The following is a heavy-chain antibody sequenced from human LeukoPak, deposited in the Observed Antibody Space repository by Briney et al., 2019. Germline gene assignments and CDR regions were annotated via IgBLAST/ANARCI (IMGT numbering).Heavy chain of an antibody. CDR2: IYHSGST. V-gene: IGHV4-30-2*01. Sequence: SQTLSLTCAVSGGSISSGGYSWSWIRQPPGKGLEWIGYIYHSGSTYYNPSLKSRVTISVDRSKNQFSLKLSSVTAADTAVYYCARDGVVVVPAAKVWGQGTLVTVSS. CDR3: ARDGVVVVPAAKV. D-gene: IGHD2-2*01. CDR1: GGSISSGGYS. J-gene: IGHJ4*02.